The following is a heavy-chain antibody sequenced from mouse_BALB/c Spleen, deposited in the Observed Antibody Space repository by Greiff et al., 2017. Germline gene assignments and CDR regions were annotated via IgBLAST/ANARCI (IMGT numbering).Heavy chain of an antibody. Sequence: VQLQQSGAELVKPGASVKLSCTASGFNIKDTYMHWVKQRPEQGLEWIGRIDPANGNTKYDPKFQGKATLTVDKSSSTAYMELRSLTSEDSAVYYCARYYYGSSYYAMDYWGQGTSVTVSS. J-gene: IGHJ4*01. V-gene: IGHV14-3*02. D-gene: IGHD1-1*01. CDR1: GFNIKDTY. CDR3: ARYYYGSSYYAMDY. CDR2: IDPANGNT.